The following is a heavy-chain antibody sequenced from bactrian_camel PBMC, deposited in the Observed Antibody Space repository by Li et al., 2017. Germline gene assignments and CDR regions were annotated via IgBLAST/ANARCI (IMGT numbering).Heavy chain of an antibody. CDR2: VYPHSGGT. CDR1: GSARNC. CDR3: AAAPSYSQSCSGGVRTVWNY. V-gene: IGHV3S63*01. J-gene: IGHJ4*01. Sequence: HVQLVESGGGSVQAGQSLRLSCTVSGSARNCMGWFRQAPGNEREGAAWVYPHSGGTEYAASVKGRFTVSRDNAKEPVYLQMNSLKPEDSAMYYCAAAPSYSQSCSGGVRTVWNYWGQGTQVTVS. D-gene: IGHD7*01.